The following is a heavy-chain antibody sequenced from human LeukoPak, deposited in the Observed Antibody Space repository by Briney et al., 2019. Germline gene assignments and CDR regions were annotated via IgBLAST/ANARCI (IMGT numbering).Heavy chain of an antibody. CDR2: ISTSGSTI. D-gene: IGHD2-15*01. V-gene: IGHV3-11*04. CDR3: ARLCSGGSCYSATLGY. CDR1: GFTFNDYY. J-gene: IGHJ4*02. Sequence: GGSLRLSCAASGFTFNDYYMSWIRQAPGKGLEWVSYISTSGSTIYYSDSVKGRFTISRDDAKNSLYLQMNSLRAEDTAVYYCARLCSGGSCYSATLGYWGQGTLVAVSS.